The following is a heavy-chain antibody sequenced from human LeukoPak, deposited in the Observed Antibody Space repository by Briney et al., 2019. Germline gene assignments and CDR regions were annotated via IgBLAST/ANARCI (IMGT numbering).Heavy chain of an antibody. CDR3: AKGGDIMATTYYFDY. J-gene: IGHJ4*02. CDR1: GFTFNSYG. D-gene: IGHD5-12*01. CDR2: IRYDGSNK. V-gene: IGHV3-30*02. Sequence: PGGSLRLSCAASGFTFNSYGMHWVRQAPGKGLEWVAFIRYDGSNKYYADSVKGRFTISRDNSKNTLYVQMNSLRAEDTAVYYCAKGGDIMATTYYFDYWGQGTLVTVSS.